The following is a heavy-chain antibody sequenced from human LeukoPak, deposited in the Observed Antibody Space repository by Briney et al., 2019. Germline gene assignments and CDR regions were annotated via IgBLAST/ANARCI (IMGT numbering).Heavy chain of an antibody. V-gene: IGHV4-34*01. CDR2: INHSGST. CDR1: GGSFSGYY. CDR3: ASEYTAYYYGMDV. D-gene: IGHD6-6*01. Sequence: PSETLSLTCAVYGGSFSGYYWSWIRQPPGKGLEWIGEINHSGSTNYNPSLKSRVTISVDTSKNQFSLKLSSVTAADTAVYYCASEYTAYYYGMDVWGQGTTVTVSS. J-gene: IGHJ6*02.